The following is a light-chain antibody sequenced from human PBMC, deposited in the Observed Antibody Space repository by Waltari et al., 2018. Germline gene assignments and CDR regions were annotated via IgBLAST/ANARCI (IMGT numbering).Light chain of an antibody. V-gene: IGLV1-40*01. CDR3: QSYDTDVSGSSVV. CDR1: SSNLGAGQD. J-gene: IGLJ2*01. CDR2: GNN. Sequence: QSVLTQPPSGSGAPGPRVTISCTGSSSNLGAGQDVHWFQHLPGTAPKPLIYGNNNRPSGVPDRFSGSKSGTSASLAITGLRAEDEADYYCQSYDTDVSGSSVVFGGGTKLTVL.